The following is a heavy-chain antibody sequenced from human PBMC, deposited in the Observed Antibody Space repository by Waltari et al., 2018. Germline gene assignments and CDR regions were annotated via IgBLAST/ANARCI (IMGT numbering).Heavy chain of an antibody. CDR1: GFTFSSYS. D-gene: IGHD3-3*01. V-gene: IGHV3-48*04. J-gene: IGHJ4*02. Sequence: EVQLVESGGGLVQPGGSLRLSCAASGFTFSSYSMNWVRQAPGKGLEWVSYISSSSSTIYYADSVKGRFTISRDNAKNSLYLQMNSLRAEDTAVYYCARTGRDFWSGSPYYFDYWGQGTLVTVSS. CDR2: ISSSSSTI. CDR3: ARTGRDFWSGSPYYFDY.